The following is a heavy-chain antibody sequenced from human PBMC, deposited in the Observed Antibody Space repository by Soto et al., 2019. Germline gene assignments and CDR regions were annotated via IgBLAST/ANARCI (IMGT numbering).Heavy chain of an antibody. Sequence: PGGSLRLSCAASGFTFSTYTLSWVRQAPGKGLEWVAGISQTAAGLTFYTDSVKGRFTISRDDSKNTFYLQMNGLRAEDAAIYYCAKDKAPDGIWDMDYWGQGT. CDR1: GFTFSTYT. V-gene: IGHV3-23*03. D-gene: IGHD2-15*01. CDR2: ISQTAAGLT. CDR3: AKDKAPDGIWDMDY. J-gene: IGHJ4*02.